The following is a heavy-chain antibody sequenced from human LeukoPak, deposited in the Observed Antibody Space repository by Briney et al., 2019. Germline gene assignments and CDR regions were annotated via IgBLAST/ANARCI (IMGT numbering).Heavy chain of an antibody. CDR3: ARREVGATLGD. D-gene: IGHD1-26*01. J-gene: IGHJ4*02. CDR1: GFTFSSYG. Sequence: GGSLRLSCAASGFTFSSYGMHWVRQAPGKGLEWVALIWYDGSSKHYADSVRGRFTISRDNSKNTLYLQMNSLRAEDTAVYYCARREVGATLGDWGQGTLVTVSS. V-gene: IGHV3-33*01. CDR2: IWYDGSSK.